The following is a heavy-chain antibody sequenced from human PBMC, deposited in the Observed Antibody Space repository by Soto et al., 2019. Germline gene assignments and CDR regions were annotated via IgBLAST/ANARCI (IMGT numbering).Heavy chain of an antibody. D-gene: IGHD3-10*02. CDR3: ARLCTGCTTPSYDLDY. J-gene: IGHJ4*02. Sequence: PGESLRSSCKGSGYSFTSYWISWVRQMPGKGLEWMGRIDPSDSYTNYSPSFQGHVTISADKSISTAYLQWSSLKASDTAMYYCARLCTGCTTPSYDLDYWGQGNLVPVSS. V-gene: IGHV5-10-1*01. CDR1: GYSFTSYW. CDR2: IDPSDSYT.